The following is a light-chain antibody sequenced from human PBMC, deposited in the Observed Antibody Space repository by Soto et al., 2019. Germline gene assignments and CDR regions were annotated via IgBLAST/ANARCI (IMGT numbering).Light chain of an antibody. CDR3: KQSRSFPLT. Sequence: TQSPSSLSASVGDRVTITCRASQDLDRWLAWYQQKPGEAPKVLIYAASNLRSGVPSRFSGSGSGADFSLTISSLQPEDVATYYCKQSRSFPLTFGGGTKVEIK. CDR1: QDLDRW. V-gene: IGKV1-12*01. CDR2: AAS. J-gene: IGKJ4*01.